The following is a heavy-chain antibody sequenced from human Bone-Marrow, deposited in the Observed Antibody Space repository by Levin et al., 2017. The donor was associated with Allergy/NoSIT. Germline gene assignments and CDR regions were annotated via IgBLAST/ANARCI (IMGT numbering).Heavy chain of an antibody. CDR1: GFTFSSYS. CDR2: ISSSSSYI. Sequence: GGSLRLSCAASGFTFSSYSMNWVRQAPGKGLEWVSSISSSSSYIYYADSVKGRFTISRDNAKNSLYLQMNSLRAEDTAVYYCARDLRTQLWLPQWDYDYGMDVWGQGTTVTVSS. J-gene: IGHJ6*02. V-gene: IGHV3-21*01. D-gene: IGHD5-18*01. CDR3: ARDLRTQLWLPQWDYDYGMDV.